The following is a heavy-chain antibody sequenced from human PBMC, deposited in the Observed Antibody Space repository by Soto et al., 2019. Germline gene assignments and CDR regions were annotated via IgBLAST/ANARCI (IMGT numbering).Heavy chain of an antibody. V-gene: IGHV4-59*01. CDR1: GGSISSYY. D-gene: IGHD3-16*02. J-gene: IGHJ3*02. CDR3: ARVMITFGGVIVAFDI. CDR2: IYYSRST. Sequence: PSETLSLTRTVSGGSISSYYWNWIRQHPGKGLEWIGYIYYSRSTNYNPSLKSRVTISVDTSKNQFSLKLSSVTAADTAVYYCARVMITFGGVIVAFDIWGQGTMVTVSS.